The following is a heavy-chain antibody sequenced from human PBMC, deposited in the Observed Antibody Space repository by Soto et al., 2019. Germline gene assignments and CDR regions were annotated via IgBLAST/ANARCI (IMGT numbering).Heavy chain of an antibody. CDR1: GGSISSSSYY. Sequence: QLQLQESGPGLVKPSETLSLTCTVSGGSISSSSYYWGWIRQPPGKGLEWIGNIYYSGSTYYNPSLKSRVTISVDTSKNQFSLKLGSVTAADTAVYYCARVGDVLTGHYAFDIWAQGTMVTVSS. CDR2: IYYSGST. CDR3: ARVGDVLTGHYAFDI. D-gene: IGHD3-9*01. V-gene: IGHV4-39*01. J-gene: IGHJ3*02.